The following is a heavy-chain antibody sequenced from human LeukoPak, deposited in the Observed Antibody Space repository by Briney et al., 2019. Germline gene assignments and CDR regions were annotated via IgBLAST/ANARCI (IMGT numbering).Heavy chain of an antibody. CDR1: GFTFSSYS. J-gene: IGHJ4*02. V-gene: IGHV3-21*01. Sequence: PGGSLRLSCAASGFTFSSYSMNWVRQAPGKGLEWVSSISNSGSYVFYADSMKGRFTISRDNAKNSLYLQVSSLRTEDTAVYYCARSPGGSSGYEQYYFDYWGQGTLVTVSS. CDR2: ISNSGSYV. D-gene: IGHD3-22*01. CDR3: ARSPGGSSGYEQYYFDY.